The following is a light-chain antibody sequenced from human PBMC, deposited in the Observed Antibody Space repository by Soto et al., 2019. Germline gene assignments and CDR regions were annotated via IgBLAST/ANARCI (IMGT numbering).Light chain of an antibody. Sequence: EIVLTQSPATLSLSPGERATLSCRASQRVSSYLAWYQQKPGQAHRLLIYDASNRATGIPARFSGSGSGTDFTRTIRSLEPEDFAVYYCQQRSNWPLTFGGGTKVEIK. V-gene: IGKV3-11*01. CDR3: QQRSNWPLT. J-gene: IGKJ4*01. CDR2: DAS. CDR1: QRVSSY.